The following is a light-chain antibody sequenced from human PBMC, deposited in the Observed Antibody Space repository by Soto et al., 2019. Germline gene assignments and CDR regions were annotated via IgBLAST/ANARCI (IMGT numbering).Light chain of an antibody. CDR1: QSLSNK. Sequence: EVVMTQSPATLSVSPGERAILSCRASQSLSNKLAWYQHKPGQAPRLLIYDASTRATGIPARFCGSGSGTEFTLTIDSLQSEDFAVYYCQQYHIWPIHTFGPGTLVDIK. CDR3: QQYHIWPIHT. V-gene: IGKV3-15*01. CDR2: DAS. J-gene: IGKJ3*01.